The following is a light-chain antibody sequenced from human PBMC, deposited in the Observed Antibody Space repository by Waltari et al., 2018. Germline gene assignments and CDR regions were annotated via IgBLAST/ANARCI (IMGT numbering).Light chain of an antibody. Sequence: DIRMTQSPSTLSASAGDRVIISCRASQSISKWLACYQQKPGKAPKLLIYEASTLQRGVPSRFSGTGSGTEFTLTISSLQPDDFSTYYCQQYNSYSLLTFGGGTKVEIK. V-gene: IGKV1-5*03. J-gene: IGKJ4*01. CDR2: EAS. CDR1: QSISKW. CDR3: QQYNSYSLLT.